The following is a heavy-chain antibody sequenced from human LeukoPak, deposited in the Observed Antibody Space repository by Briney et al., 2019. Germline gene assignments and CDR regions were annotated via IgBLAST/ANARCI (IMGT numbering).Heavy chain of an antibody. CDR3: ARELYGRFEY. D-gene: IGHD3-3*01. J-gene: IGHJ4*02. CDR1: GYTFTTYG. CDR2: INPYNGST. V-gene: IGHV1-18*01. Sequence: ASVKVSCKASGYTFTTYGISWVRQAPGQGLEWMGWINPYNGSTDYGQKFQGRFTMTTDTSTSTAYMELRSLRSDDTAVYYCARELYGRFEYWGQGTLVTVSS.